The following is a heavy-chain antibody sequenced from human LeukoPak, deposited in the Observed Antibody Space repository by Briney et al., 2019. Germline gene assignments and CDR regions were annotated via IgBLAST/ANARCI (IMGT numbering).Heavy chain of an antibody. V-gene: IGHV1-2*02. Sequence: ASVKVSCKASGYTFTGYYMHWVRQAPGQGLEWMGWINPNSGGTNYAQKFQGRVTMTRDTSISTAYMELSKLRSDDTAVYYCARDGYSSGWYYFDYWGQGTLVTVSS. CDR1: GYTFTGYY. CDR2: INPNSGGT. CDR3: ARDGYSSGWYYFDY. J-gene: IGHJ4*02. D-gene: IGHD6-19*01.